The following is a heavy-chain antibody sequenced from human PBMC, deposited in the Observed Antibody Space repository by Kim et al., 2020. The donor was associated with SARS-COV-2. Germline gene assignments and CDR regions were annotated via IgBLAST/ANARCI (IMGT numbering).Heavy chain of an antibody. V-gene: IGHV4-30-2*04. CDR3: ARTSYGSRIYYYYYGMDV. Sequence: KSRVTISVDTSKNQFSLKLSSVTAADTAVYYCARTSYGSRIYYYYYGMDVWGQGTTVTVSS. D-gene: IGHD3-10*01. J-gene: IGHJ6*02.